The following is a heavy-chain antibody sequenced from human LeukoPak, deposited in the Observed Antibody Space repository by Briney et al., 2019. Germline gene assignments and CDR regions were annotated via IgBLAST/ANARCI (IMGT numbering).Heavy chain of an antibody. CDR3: ARALRYCSSTSCYTFDY. CDR2: IIPILGIA. V-gene: IGHV1-69*04. CDR1: GGTFSSYA. D-gene: IGHD2-2*02. Sequence: ASVKVSCKASGGTFSSYAISWVRQAPGQGLEWMGRIIPILGIANYAQKFQGRVTITADKSTSTAYMELSSLRSEDTAVYYCARALRYCSSTSCYTFDYWGQGTLVTVSS. J-gene: IGHJ4*02.